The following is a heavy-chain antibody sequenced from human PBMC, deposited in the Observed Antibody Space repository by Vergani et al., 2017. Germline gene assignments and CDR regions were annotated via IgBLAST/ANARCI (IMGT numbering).Heavy chain of an antibody. Sequence: QVQLVQSGAEVKKPGASVKVSCKASGYTFTGYYMHWVRQAPGQGREWMGWINPNSGGPNYAQKFQGWVTMTRDTSISTAYMELSRLRSDDTAVYYCARGGDIAAAWKLWRWFDPWGQGTLVTVSS. CDR2: INPNSGGP. CDR3: ARGGDIAAAWKLWRWFDP. V-gene: IGHV1-2*04. D-gene: IGHD6-13*01. J-gene: IGHJ5*02. CDR1: GYTFTGYY.